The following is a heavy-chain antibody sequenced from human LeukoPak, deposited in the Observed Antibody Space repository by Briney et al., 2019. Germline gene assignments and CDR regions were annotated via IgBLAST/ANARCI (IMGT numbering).Heavy chain of an antibody. CDR2: INPNSGGT. D-gene: IGHD3-10*01. V-gene: IGHV1-2*02. J-gene: IGHJ6*03. Sequence: GASVKVSCKASGYTFTGYYMHWVRQAPGQGLEWMGWINPNSGGTNYAQKFQGRVTMTRDTSISTAYKELSRLRSDDTAVYYCARRGITMVRGVIITVGYYYYYMDVWGKGTTVTVSS. CDR3: ARRGITMVRGVIITVGYYYYYMDV. CDR1: GYTFTGYY.